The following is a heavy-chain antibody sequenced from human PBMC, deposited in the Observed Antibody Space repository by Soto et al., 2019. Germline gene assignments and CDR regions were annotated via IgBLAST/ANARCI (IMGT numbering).Heavy chain of an antibody. CDR2: ISSTTNYI. J-gene: IGHJ4*02. V-gene: IGHV3-21*06. CDR3: ARESEDLTSNFDY. CDR1: GFTSTRYS. Sequence: GGSLRLSCAASGFTSTRYSMNWVRQAPGKGLEWVSSISSTTNYIYYGDSMKGRFTISRDNAKNSLYLEMNSLRAEDTAVYYCARESEDLTSNFDYWGQGTLVTVSS.